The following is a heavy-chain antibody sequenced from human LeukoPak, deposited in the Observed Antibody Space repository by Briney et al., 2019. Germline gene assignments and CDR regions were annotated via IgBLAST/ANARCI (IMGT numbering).Heavy chain of an antibody. CDR1: GFTFISYA. V-gene: IGHV3-30*04. D-gene: IGHD3-22*01. J-gene: IGHJ3*02. CDR3: ARPHSTTYYYDSSGPPVGAFDI. CDR2: ISYDGTNK. Sequence: GGSLRLSCAASGFTFISYAMHWVRQAPGKGREWGAVISYDGTNKYYADSVKGRFTISRDNSKNTLYLQMNSLRAEDTAVYYCARPHSTTYYYDSSGPPVGAFDIWGQGTMVTVSS.